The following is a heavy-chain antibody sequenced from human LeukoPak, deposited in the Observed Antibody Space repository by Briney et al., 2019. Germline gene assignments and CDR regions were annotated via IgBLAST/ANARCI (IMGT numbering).Heavy chain of an antibody. J-gene: IGHJ3*02. V-gene: IGHV4-31*03. CDR3: AIDTILTDAFDI. CDR2: IYYSERT. CDR1: GGSISSGGYY. D-gene: IGHD3-3*01. Sequence: SETLSLTCTVSGGSISSGGYYWSWIRQHPGKGLGWIGYIYYSERTYYHPSLKSRVTISVDTSKKQFSLKLSSATAADTAVYYCAIDTILTDAFDIWGQGTMVTVSS.